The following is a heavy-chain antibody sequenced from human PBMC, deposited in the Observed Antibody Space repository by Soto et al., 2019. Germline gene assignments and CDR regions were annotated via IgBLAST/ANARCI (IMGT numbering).Heavy chain of an antibody. CDR2: MSPNSGNT. J-gene: IGHJ4*02. Sequence: QVQLVQSGAEVKKPGASVKVSCKASGYTFTSYDINWMRQATGQGLEWVGWMSPNSGNTGYAQKVKGRVTRTRTTSASKAYMELTSLRTDDTDVYYCARGPPTWGFDYWGQGTLVTVSS. CDR1: GYTFTSYD. V-gene: IGHV1-8*01. D-gene: IGHD7-27*01. CDR3: ARGPPTWGFDY.